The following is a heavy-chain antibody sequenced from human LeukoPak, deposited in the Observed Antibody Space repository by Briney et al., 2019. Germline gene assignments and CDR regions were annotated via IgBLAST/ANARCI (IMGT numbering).Heavy chain of an antibody. J-gene: IGHJ6*02. Sequence: GASVKVSCKASGFTFTSSAMQWVRQARGQRLEWIGWIVVGSGNTNYAQKFQERVTITRDMSTSTAYMELSSLRSEDTAVYYCARDEAAAADYYYYYGMDVWGQGTTVTVSS. CDR1: GFTFTSSA. V-gene: IGHV1-58*02. CDR3: ARDEAAAADYYYYYGMDV. D-gene: IGHD6-13*01. CDR2: IVVGSGNT.